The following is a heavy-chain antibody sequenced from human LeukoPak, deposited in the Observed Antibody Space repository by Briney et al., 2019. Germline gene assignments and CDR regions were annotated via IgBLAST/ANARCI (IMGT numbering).Heavy chain of an antibody. CDR2: INPNSGGT. D-gene: IGHD6-13*01. CDR1: GYTFTGCY. Sequence: ASVKVSCKASGYTFTGCYMHWVRQAPGQGLEWMGWINPNSGGTNYAQKFQGRVTMTRDTSISTAYMELSRLRSDDTAVYYCARDTTGSWNWFDPWGQGTLVTVSS. V-gene: IGHV1-2*02. CDR3: ARDTTGSWNWFDP. J-gene: IGHJ5*02.